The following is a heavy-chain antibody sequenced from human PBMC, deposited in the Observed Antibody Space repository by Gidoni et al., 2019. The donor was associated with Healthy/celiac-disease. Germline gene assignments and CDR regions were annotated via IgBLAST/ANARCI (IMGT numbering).Heavy chain of an antibody. CDR3: ARVVFRQQLVPGGRGAFDI. D-gene: IGHD6-13*01. CDR1: GYTFTSYY. CDR2: INPSGGST. Sequence: QVQLVQSGAEVKKPGASVKVSCKASGYTFTSYYMHWVRQAPGQGLEWMGIINPSGGSTSYAQKFQGRVTMTRDTSTSTVYMELSSLRSEDTAVYYCARVVFRQQLVPGGRGAFDIWGQGTMVTVSS. V-gene: IGHV1-46*03. J-gene: IGHJ3*02.